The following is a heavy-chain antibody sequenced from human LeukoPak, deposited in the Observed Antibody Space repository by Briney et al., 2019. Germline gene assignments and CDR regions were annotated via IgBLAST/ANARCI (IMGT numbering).Heavy chain of an antibody. CDR1: GYTFTSYA. J-gene: IGHJ5*02. Sequence: ASVKVSCKASGYTFTSYAMHWVRQAPGQRREWMGWLNAGNGNTKYSQKFQGRVTITRDTSASTAYMELSSLRSEDTAVYYCARDTYSSGWENWFDPWGQGTLVTVSS. CDR3: ARDTYSSGWENWFDP. D-gene: IGHD6-19*01. V-gene: IGHV1-3*01. CDR2: LNAGNGNT.